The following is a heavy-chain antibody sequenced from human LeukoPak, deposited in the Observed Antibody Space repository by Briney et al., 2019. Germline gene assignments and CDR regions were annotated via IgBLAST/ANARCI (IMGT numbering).Heavy chain of an antibody. J-gene: IGHJ4*02. Sequence: GGPLRLSCAASGFTLGSYGMHWVRQAPGKGLEWVAAIWYDGGNKYYADSVKGRFTISRDNSKNTLYLQMNTLRADDTAVYYCAKDNSDWCIDSWGQGTLVTVSS. CDR3: AKDNSDWCIDS. V-gene: IGHV3-33*06. CDR2: IWYDGGNK. CDR1: GFTLGSYG. D-gene: IGHD2-8*01.